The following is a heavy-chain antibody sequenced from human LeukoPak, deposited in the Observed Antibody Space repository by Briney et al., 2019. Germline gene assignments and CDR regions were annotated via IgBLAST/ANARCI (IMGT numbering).Heavy chain of an antibody. CDR1: GGSISSSNW. V-gene: IGHV4-4*02. CDR3: ARLVHEYYFDY. CDR2: IYHSGST. J-gene: IGHJ4*02. Sequence: SETLSLTCAVSGGSISSSNWWSWVRQPPGRGLEWIGEIYHSGSTNYNPSLKSRVTISVDKSKNQFSLKPSSVTAADTAVYYCARLVHEYYFDYWGQGTLVTVSS.